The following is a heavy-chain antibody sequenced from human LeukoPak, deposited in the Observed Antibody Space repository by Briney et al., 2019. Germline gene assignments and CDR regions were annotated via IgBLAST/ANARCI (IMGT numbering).Heavy chain of an antibody. Sequence: PGGSLRLSCAASGFTFSNYSMNWVRQAPGKGLEWVSSISSSSSYIYYADSVKGRFTISRDNAKNSLYLQMNSLRAEDTALYYCXRVVRGYXPFFDYWGQGTLVTVSS. CDR2: ISSSSSYI. J-gene: IGHJ4*02. D-gene: IGHD3-22*01. CDR1: GFTFSNYS. V-gene: IGHV3-21*01. CDR3: XRVVRGYXPFFDY.